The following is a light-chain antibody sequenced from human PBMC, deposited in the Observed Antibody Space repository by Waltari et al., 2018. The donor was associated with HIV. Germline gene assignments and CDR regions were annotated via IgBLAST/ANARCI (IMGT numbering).Light chain of an antibody. CDR1: ALSNHY. J-gene: IGLJ2*01. CDR3: QSADTSDTYRNVV. V-gene: IGLV3-25*03. CDR2: KDD. Sequence: SYELTQPPSISVSPGQTASITCSGPALSNHYGCWYQQRPGQAPILLIYKDDVRPSTIPARFSGSSSGTSVTLTISGVQPEDEADYYCQSADTSDTYRNVVFGGGTKLTVL.